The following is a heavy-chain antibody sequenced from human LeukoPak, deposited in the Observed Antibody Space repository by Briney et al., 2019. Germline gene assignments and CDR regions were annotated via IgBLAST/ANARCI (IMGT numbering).Heavy chain of an antibody. D-gene: IGHD2-2*01. CDR1: GGSISNGDYY. Sequence: SQTLSLTCTVSGGSISNGDYYWSWIRQPPGKGLEWIGYIYYSGNTFHYNPSLKSRVNISVDTSKNQFSLRLSSVTAVDTAVYYCASTNCSSASCYGANWFDPWGQGTLVTVSS. CDR2: IYYSGNT. V-gene: IGHV4-30-4*08. CDR3: ASTNCSSASCYGANWFDP. J-gene: IGHJ5*02.